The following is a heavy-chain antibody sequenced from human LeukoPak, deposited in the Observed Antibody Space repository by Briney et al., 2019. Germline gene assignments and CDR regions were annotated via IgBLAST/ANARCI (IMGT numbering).Heavy chain of an antibody. J-gene: IGHJ4*02. Sequence: GGSLRLSCAASGFTFSSYEMNWVRQAPGKGLEWVSYISSSGSTIYYADSVKGRFTISRDNAKNSLYLQMNSLRAKDTAVYYCARGGTYYYDSSGDYWGQGTLVTVSS. V-gene: IGHV3-48*03. CDR2: ISSSGSTI. D-gene: IGHD3-22*01. CDR3: ARGGTYYYDSSGDY. CDR1: GFTFSSYE.